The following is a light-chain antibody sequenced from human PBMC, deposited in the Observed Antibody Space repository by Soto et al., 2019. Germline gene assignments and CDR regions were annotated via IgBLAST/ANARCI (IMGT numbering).Light chain of an antibody. Sequence: LLAQSPSTPSLSPCERAPHSRQASQSVSSRYLAWYQQKPGQAPRLLIYGASSRATGIPDRFSGSGSGTDFTLTISRLEPEDFAVYYCQQYDNSAWTFGQGTKVDIK. V-gene: IGKV3-20*01. CDR3: QQYDNSAWT. CDR1: QSVSSRY. J-gene: IGKJ1*01. CDR2: GAS.